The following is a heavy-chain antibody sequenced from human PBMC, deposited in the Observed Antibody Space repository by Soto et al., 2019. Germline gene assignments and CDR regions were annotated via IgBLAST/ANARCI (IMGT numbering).Heavy chain of an antibody. CDR3: ARKASGSYGDDDFDL. J-gene: IGHJ3*01. V-gene: IGHV1-69*02. D-gene: IGHD3-10*01. Sequence: QVQLVQSWAEVKKPGSSVKVSCKASGGTFSSYTISWVRQAPGQGLEWMGRIIPILGIANYAQKFQGRVTITANQSTSTAYMELSSLRSEETAVYYCARKASGSYGDDDFDLWGQGTMVTVSS. CDR1: GGTFSSYT. CDR2: IIPILGIA.